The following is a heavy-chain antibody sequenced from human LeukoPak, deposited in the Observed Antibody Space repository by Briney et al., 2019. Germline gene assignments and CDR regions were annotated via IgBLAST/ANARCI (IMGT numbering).Heavy chain of an antibody. CDR2: IYYSGST. V-gene: IGHV4-59*12. D-gene: IGHD5-18*01. CDR1: GGSISSYY. CDR3: ARTGYSYADY. J-gene: IGHJ4*02. Sequence: SETLSLTCTVSGGSISSYYWSWIRQPPGKGLEWIGYIYYSGSTNYNPSLKSRVTMSVDTSKNQFSLKLSSVTAADTAVYYCARTGYSYADYWGQGTLVTVSS.